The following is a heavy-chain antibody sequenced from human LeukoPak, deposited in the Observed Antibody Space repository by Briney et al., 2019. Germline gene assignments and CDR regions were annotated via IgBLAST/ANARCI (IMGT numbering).Heavy chain of an antibody. Sequence: PSETLSLTCTVSGGSISSYYWSWIRQPPGKGLEWIGYIYYSGSTNYNPSLKSRVTISVDTSKNQFSLKLSSVTAADTAVYYCAAIVVVPTREGWVDYWGQGTLVTVSS. CDR1: GGSISSYY. J-gene: IGHJ4*02. D-gene: IGHD2-2*01. V-gene: IGHV4-59*01. CDR3: AAIVVVPTREGWVDY. CDR2: IYYSGST.